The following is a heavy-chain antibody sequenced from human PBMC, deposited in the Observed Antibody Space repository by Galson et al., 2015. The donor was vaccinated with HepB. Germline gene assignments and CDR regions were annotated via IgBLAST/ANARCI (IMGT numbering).Heavy chain of an antibody. CDR1: GFTFSSYA. Sequence: SLRLSCAASGFTFSSYAMSWVRQAPGKGLEWVSAISGSGGSTYYADSVKGRFTISRDNSKNTLYLQMNSLRAEDTAVYYCANRWYYDILTGYYKGGFFDYWGQGTLVTVSS. D-gene: IGHD3-9*01. CDR2: ISGSGGST. CDR3: ANRWYYDILTGYYKGGFFDY. J-gene: IGHJ4*02. V-gene: IGHV3-23*01.